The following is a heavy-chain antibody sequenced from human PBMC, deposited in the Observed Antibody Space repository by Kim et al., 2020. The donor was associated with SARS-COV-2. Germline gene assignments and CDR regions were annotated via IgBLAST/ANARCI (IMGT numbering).Heavy chain of an antibody. D-gene: IGHD6-19*01. CDR1: GGSFSGYY. V-gene: IGHV4-34*01. CDR3: AQQWLYREYFQH. J-gene: IGHJ1*01. Sequence: SETLSLTCAVYGGSFSGYYWSWIRQPPGKGLEWIGEINHSGSTNYNPSLKSRVTISVDTSKNQFSLKLSSVIAADTAVYYCAQQWLYREYFQHWGQGTLVTVSS. CDR2: INHSGST.